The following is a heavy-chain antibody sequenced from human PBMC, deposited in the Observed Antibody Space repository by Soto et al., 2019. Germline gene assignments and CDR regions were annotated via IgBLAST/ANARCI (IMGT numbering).Heavy chain of an antibody. Sequence: QVQLVESGGGVVQPGRSLRLSCAASGFTFSSYGMHWVRQAPGKGLEWVAFISYAGNIKYYADSVKGRFTISRDKSKSTLDLQMNSLRAEDTAVYYCARDSFDYYVSGSYFFDFCGQGILVTVSS. J-gene: IGHJ4*02. CDR2: ISYAGNIK. CDR1: GFTFSSYG. D-gene: IGHD3-10*01. V-gene: IGHV3-30*19. CDR3: ARDSFDYYVSGSYFFDF.